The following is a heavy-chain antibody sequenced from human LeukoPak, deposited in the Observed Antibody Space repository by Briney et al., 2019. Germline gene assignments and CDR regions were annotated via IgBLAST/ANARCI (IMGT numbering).Heavy chain of an antibody. CDR3: ATDPAGIGDYVGWFDP. V-gene: IGHV1-46*01. CDR2: INPSGGST. CDR1: GYTFTSYY. J-gene: IGHJ5*02. D-gene: IGHD4-17*01. Sequence: ASVKVSCKASGYTFTSYYMHWVRQAPGQGLEWMGIINPSGGSTSYAQKFQGRVTMTRDTSTSTVYMELSSLRSEDTAVYYCATDPAGIGDYVGWFDPWGQGTLVTVSS.